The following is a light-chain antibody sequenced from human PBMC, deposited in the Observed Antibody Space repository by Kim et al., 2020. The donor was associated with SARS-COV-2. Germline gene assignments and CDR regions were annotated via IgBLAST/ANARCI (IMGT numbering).Light chain of an antibody. CDR3: NSRDSSGNHYVV. Sequence: GQTVGITFQGDSLRSYYASWYQQKPGQAPVLVIYGKNNRPSGIPDRFSGSSSGNTASLTITGAQAEDEADYYCNSRDSSGNHYVVFGGGTQLTVL. CDR1: SLRSYY. J-gene: IGLJ2*01. CDR2: GKN. V-gene: IGLV3-19*01.